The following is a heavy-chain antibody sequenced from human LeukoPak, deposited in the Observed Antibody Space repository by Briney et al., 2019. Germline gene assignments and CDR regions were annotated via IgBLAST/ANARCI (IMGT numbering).Heavy chain of an antibody. V-gene: IGHV1-69*06. CDR2: IIPIFGTA. CDR3: ARAYDYGDYVGYYFDY. J-gene: IGHJ4*02. CDR1: GGTFSSYA. Sequence: SVKVSCKASGGTFSSYAISWVRQAPGQGLEWMGGIIPIFGTANYAQKFQGRVTITADKSTSAAYMELSSLRSEDTAVYYCARAYDYGDYVGYYFDYWGQGTLVTVSS. D-gene: IGHD4-17*01.